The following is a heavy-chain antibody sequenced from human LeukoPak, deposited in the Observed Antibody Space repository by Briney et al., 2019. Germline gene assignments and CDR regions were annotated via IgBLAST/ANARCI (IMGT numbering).Heavy chain of an antibody. Sequence: GGSLRLSCAASGFTFANYWMSWVRQAPGKGLELVANIKQDRSEKYYVDSVKGRFTISRDNAKNSLYLQMNSLRAEDTAVYYCARLREIPVFGVVTKSTSYFDYWGQGTLVTVSS. CDR1: GFTFANYW. CDR3: ARLREIPVFGVVTKSTSYFDY. J-gene: IGHJ4*02. D-gene: IGHD3-3*01. V-gene: IGHV3-7*01. CDR2: IKQDRSEK.